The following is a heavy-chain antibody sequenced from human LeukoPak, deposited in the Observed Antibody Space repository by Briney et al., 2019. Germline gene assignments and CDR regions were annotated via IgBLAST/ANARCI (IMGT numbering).Heavy chain of an antibody. CDR2: FDPEDGET. J-gene: IGHJ6*02. CDR1: GYTLTELS. Sequence: ASVKVSCKVSGYTLTELSMHWVRQAPGKGLEWMGGFDPEDGETIYAQKFQGRVTMTEDTSTDTAYMELSSLRSEDTAVYYCATRELRPRGYYYYGMDVWGQGTTVTVSS. D-gene: IGHD1-26*01. V-gene: IGHV1-24*01. CDR3: ATRELRPRGYYYYGMDV.